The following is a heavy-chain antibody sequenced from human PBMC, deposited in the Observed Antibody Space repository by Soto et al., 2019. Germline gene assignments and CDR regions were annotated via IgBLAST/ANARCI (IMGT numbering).Heavy chain of an antibody. CDR2: IIPILGIA. CDR1: GGTFSSYT. V-gene: IGHV1-69*02. CDR3: ARGQYYYGSGSYYLGAFDI. Sequence: SVKVSCKASGGTFSSYTISWVRQAPGQGLEWMGRIIPILGIANYAQKFQGRVTITADKSTSTAYMELSSLRSEDTAVYYCARGQYYYGSGSYYLGAFDIWGQGTMVTVSS. J-gene: IGHJ3*02. D-gene: IGHD3-10*01.